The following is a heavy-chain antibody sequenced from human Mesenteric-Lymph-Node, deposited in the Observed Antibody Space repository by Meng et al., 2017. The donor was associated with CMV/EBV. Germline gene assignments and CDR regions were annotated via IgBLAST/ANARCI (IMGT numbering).Heavy chain of an antibody. CDR2: INHSGST. CDR1: GGSFSGYF. Sequence: SETLSLTCAVYGGSFSGYFWSWIRQPPGEGLEWIGEINHSGSTTYNPSLKSRVTISVDTSKNQFSLKLTSVTAADTAVYYCARVHITAASNWFDPWGQGTLVTVSS. CDR3: ARVHITAASNWFDP. J-gene: IGHJ5*02. D-gene: IGHD6-13*01. V-gene: IGHV4-34*01.